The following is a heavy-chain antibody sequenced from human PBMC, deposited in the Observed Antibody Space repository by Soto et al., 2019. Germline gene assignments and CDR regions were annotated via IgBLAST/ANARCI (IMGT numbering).Heavy chain of an antibody. Sequence: PGGSLRLSCAASGFTVSSNYMSWVRQAPGKGLEWVSVIYSGGSTYYADSVKGRFTISRDNSKNTLYLQMNSLRAEDTAVYYCARSVVAAIGNWFDPWGQGTLVTVSS. J-gene: IGHJ5*02. V-gene: IGHV3-53*01. D-gene: IGHD2-15*01. CDR3: ARSVVAAIGNWFDP. CDR2: IYSGGST. CDR1: GFTVSSNY.